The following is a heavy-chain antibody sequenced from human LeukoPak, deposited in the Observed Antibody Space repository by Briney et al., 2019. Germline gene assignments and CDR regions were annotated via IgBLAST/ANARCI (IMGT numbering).Heavy chain of an antibody. J-gene: IGHJ4*02. D-gene: IGHD6-6*01. CDR2: INAGNGNT. CDR1: GYTFTSYA. V-gene: IGHV1-3*01. CDR3: AREREESSSSRGLGY. Sequence: GASVTVSCTASGYTFTSYAMHWVRQAPGQRLEWMGWINAGNGNTRYSQKLQGRVTITRDTSANTVYMEVSSLRSEDTAVYYCAREREESSSSRGLGYWGQGTLVTVSS.